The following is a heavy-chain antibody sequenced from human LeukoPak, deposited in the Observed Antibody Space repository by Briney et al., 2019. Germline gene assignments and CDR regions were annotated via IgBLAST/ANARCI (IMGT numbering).Heavy chain of an antibody. CDR1: GFTFDDYA. D-gene: IGHD5-12*01. CDR3: AVYSGYDQPMAGAFDI. CDR2: ISWDGGSS. J-gene: IGHJ3*02. V-gene: IGHV3-43D*03. Sequence: PGGSLRLSCAASGFTFDDYAMHWVRQAPGKGLEWVSLISWDGGSSYYIDSVRGRFTVSRDNSKNSLYLQMNSLRPEDTALYYCAVYSGYDQPMAGAFDIWGQGTMVTVSS.